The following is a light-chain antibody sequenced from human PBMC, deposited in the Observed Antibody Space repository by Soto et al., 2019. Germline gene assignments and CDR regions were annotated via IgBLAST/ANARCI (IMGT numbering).Light chain of an antibody. Sequence: QSALTQPASVSGSPGQSITISCTGTSSDVGGYKYVSWYQQHPGKVPKLMIYEVSNRPSGVSNRFSGSKSGNTASLTISGLQAEDEADYYCCSYAGSSTWVFGGGTKLTVL. CDR1: SSDVGGYKY. V-gene: IGLV2-14*01. J-gene: IGLJ3*02. CDR2: EVS. CDR3: CSYAGSSTWV.